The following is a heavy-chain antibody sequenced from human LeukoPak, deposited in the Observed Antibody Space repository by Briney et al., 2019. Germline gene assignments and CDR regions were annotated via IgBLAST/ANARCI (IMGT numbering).Heavy chain of an antibody. CDR2: IWSDGINK. CDR1: GVTFSNYG. CDR3: ARSTYSSSSYYFDY. Sequence: GRSLRLSCAASGVTFSNYGIHWVRQAPGKGLEWVAVIWSDGINKYYVDSVRGRFTISRDNSKNTLYLQMNSLRADDTAVYYCARSTYSSSSYYFDYWGQGSLVTVSS. V-gene: IGHV3-33*01. J-gene: IGHJ4*02. D-gene: IGHD6-13*01.